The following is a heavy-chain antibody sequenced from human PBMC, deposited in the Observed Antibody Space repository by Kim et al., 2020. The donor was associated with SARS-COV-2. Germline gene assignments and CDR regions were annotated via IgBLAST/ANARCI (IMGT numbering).Heavy chain of an antibody. CDR1: GFTVSSNY. D-gene: IGHD6-13*01. Sequence: GGSLRLSCAASGFTVSSNYMSWVRQAPGKGLEWVSVIYSGGSTYYADSVKGRFTISRDNSKNTLYLQMNSLRAEDTAVYYCARGRIAYTTTNPPFDYWGQGTLVTVSS. J-gene: IGHJ4*02. V-gene: IGHV3-53*01. CDR3: ARGRIAYTTTNPPFDY. CDR2: IYSGGST.